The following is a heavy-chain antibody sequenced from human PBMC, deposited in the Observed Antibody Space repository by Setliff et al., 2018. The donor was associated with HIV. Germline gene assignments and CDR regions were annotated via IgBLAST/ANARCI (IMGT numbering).Heavy chain of an antibody. CDR3: TRDHTPPPNYDFWSGQLDLSNIFYYMDV. V-gene: IGHV7-4-1*01. J-gene: IGHJ6*03. Sequence: GASVKVSCKDSGYSLTSYSINWVRQAPGQGLEWMGCINCNAGNPTYAHGFTGRFVFSVDTPVSTAYLRIFNLKAEDTAVYYCTRDHTPPPNYDFWSGQLDLSNIFYYMDVWGTGSPVTVSS. CDR1: GYSLTSYS. CDR2: INCNAGNP. D-gene: IGHD3-3*01.